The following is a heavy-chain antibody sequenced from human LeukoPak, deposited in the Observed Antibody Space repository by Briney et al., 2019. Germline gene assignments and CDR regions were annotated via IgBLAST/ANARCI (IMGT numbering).Heavy chain of an antibody. V-gene: IGHV3-23*01. CDR3: TKDYCGKFCSAV. CDR2: ITESGDST. CDR1: GFTFSAFG. D-gene: IGHD3-9*01. J-gene: IGHJ6*02. Sequence: GGSLRLSCAASGFTFSAFGMNWVRQAPGKGLEWVSTITESGDSTYYVDSVKGRFTISRDNSKNTLYLQMNSLRAEDTAKYYCTKDYCGKFCSAVWGQGTTVTASS.